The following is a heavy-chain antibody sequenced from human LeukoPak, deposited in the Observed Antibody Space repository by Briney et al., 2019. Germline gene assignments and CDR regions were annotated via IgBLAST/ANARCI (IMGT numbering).Heavy chain of an antibody. CDR1: GGSISNYF. J-gene: IGHJ4*02. Sequence: SETLSLTCTVSGGSISNYFWSWIRQPPGKGLEWIGYIFISGGTNYNPSLKSRVTMSEDRSKNQFPLELSSVTATDTALYYCARLADTTVANYYLDYWGQGTLVTVSS. CDR3: ARLADTTVANYYLDY. D-gene: IGHD1-26*01. V-gene: IGHV4-4*09. CDR2: IFISGGT.